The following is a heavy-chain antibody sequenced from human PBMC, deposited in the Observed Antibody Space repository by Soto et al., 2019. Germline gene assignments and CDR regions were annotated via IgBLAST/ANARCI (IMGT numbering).Heavy chain of an antibody. Sequence: EVQLLESGGGLVQPGGSLRLSCAASGFTFSTFDMNWVRQTPGKGLEWVSSIVSSGSRTYYADSVKGRSTISRDNSKDTLYLQMNSLRVEDTAVYYCAKGGWNDVWGQGTLVTVSS. D-gene: IGHD1-1*01. CDR3: AKGGWNDV. CDR1: GFTFSTFD. CDR2: IVSSGSRT. J-gene: IGHJ4*02. V-gene: IGHV3-23*01.